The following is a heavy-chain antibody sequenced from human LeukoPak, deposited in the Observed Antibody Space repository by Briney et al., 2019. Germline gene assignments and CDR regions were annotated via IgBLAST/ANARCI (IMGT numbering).Heavy chain of an antibody. V-gene: IGHV1-2*02. CDR1: GYTFIAYY. D-gene: IGHD1-7*01. CDR3: AQVAMGTTDFDF. J-gene: IGHJ4*02. CDR2: INPKNGDT. Sequence: GASVKVSCKASGYTFIAYYIHWVRQAPGQGLEWMGWINPKNGDTDYAQNFQGRVTMTRDTSIGTAYMELSRLRSADTAVYSCAQVAMGTTDFDFWGQGTLVTVSS.